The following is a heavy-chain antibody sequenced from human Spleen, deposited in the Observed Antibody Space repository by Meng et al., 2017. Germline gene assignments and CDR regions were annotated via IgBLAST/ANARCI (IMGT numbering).Heavy chain of an antibody. J-gene: IGHJ6*02. CDR1: GFTFSSYS. CDR3: ARDYYDSSGYYYYYYGMDV. D-gene: IGHD3-22*01. V-gene: IGHV3-21*01. CDR2: ISRSSSYI. Sequence: GESLKISCAASGFTFSSYSTNWVRQAPGKGLEGGASISRSSSYIYYADSVKGRFTITRDNAKNSLYLQMNSLRAEDTAVYYCARDYYDSSGYYYYYYGMDVWGQGTTVTVSS.